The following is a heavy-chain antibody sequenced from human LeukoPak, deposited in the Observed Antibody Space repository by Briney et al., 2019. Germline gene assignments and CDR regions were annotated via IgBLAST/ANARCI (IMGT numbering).Heavy chain of an antibody. CDR2: ISAYNGNT. CDR1: GYTFTSYG. CDR3: ARDGRRYYGSGSYLDY. D-gene: IGHD3-10*01. J-gene: IGHJ4*02. Sequence: ASVKDSCKASGYTFTSYGISLVRQAPGQGLEWMGWISAYNGNTNYAQKLQGRVTMTTDTSTSTAYMELRSLRSDDTAVYYCARDGRRYYGSGSYLDYWGQGTLVTVSS. V-gene: IGHV1-18*01.